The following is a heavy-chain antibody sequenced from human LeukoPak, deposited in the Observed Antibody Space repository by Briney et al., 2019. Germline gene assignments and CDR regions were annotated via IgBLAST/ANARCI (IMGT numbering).Heavy chain of an antibody. Sequence: GGSLRLSCAASGFTFSSYWMHWVRQAPGKGLVWVSRINSDGSSTSYADSVKGRFTISRDNAKNTLYLQMNSLRAEDTAVYYCARAHCSGGSCSEPNDAFDIWGQGTMVTVSS. V-gene: IGHV3-74*01. CDR1: GFTFSSYW. D-gene: IGHD2-15*01. J-gene: IGHJ3*02. CDR2: INSDGSST. CDR3: ARAHCSGGSCSEPNDAFDI.